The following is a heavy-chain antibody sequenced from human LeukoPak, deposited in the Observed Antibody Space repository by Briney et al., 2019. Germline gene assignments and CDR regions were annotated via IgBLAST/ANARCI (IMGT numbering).Heavy chain of an antibody. D-gene: IGHD4-17*01. V-gene: IGHV3-30*03. Sequence: GGSLRLSCAASGFTFSSYGMHWVRQAPGKGLEWVAVISYDGSNKYYADSVKGRFTISRDNSKNTLYLQMNSLRAEDTAVYYCARDWDGDYGGFDYWGQGTLVTVSS. CDR2: ISYDGSNK. CDR3: ARDWDGDYGGFDY. CDR1: GFTFSSYG. J-gene: IGHJ4*02.